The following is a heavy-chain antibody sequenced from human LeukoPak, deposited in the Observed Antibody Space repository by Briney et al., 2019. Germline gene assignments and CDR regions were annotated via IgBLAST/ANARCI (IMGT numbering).Heavy chain of an antibody. V-gene: IGHV3-64*01. D-gene: IGHD5-12*01. Sequence: GGSLRLSFAASGFTFSSYAMHWVRQAPGKGLEYVSAISSNGGSTYYANSVKGRFTISRDNSKNTLYLQMGSLRAEDMAVYYCARESFATRWFDPWGQGTLVTVSS. CDR3: ARESFATRWFDP. CDR2: ISSNGGST. CDR1: GFTFSSYA. J-gene: IGHJ5*02.